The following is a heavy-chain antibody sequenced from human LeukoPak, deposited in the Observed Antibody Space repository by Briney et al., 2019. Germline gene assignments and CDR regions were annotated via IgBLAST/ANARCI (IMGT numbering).Heavy chain of an antibody. J-gene: IGHJ3*02. V-gene: IGHV3-21*01. Sequence: GGFLRLSCAASGFTFSSYSMNWVRQAPGKGLEWVSSISSRSSYIYHADSVKGRFTISRDNAKNSLYLQMNSLRAEDTAVYYCAREAYYYDSSGYVHDAFDIWGQGTVVTVSS. D-gene: IGHD3-22*01. CDR1: GFTFSSYS. CDR2: ISSRSSYI. CDR3: AREAYYYDSSGYVHDAFDI.